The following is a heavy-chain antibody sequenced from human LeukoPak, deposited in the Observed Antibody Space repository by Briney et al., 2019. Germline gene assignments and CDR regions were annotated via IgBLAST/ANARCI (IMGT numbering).Heavy chain of an antibody. V-gene: IGHV3-43*01. J-gene: IGHJ3*02. CDR1: GFTFDDYT. CDR2: ISWDGGST. D-gene: IGHD5-24*01. CDR3: AKDRGRLLQFDAFDI. Sequence: PGGSLRLSCAASGFTFDDYTMHWVRQAPGKGLEWVSLISWDGGSTYYADSVKGRFTISRDNSKNSLYLQMNSLRTEDTALYYCAKDRGRLLQFDAFDIWGQGTMVTVSS.